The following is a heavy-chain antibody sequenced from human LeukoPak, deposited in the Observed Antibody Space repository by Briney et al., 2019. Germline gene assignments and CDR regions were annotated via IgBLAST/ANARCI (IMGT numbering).Heavy chain of an antibody. D-gene: IGHD5-12*01. J-gene: IGHJ4*02. CDR2: IYYSGST. CDR3: ARFRDSGYDFDY. CDR1: GGSISSGSYY. Sequence: SETLSLTCTVSGGSISSGSYYWSWIRQPPGKGLEWIGYIYYSGSTNYNPSLKSRVTISVDTSKNQFSLKLSSVTAADTAVYYCARFRDSGYDFDYWGQGTLVTVSS. V-gene: IGHV4-61*01.